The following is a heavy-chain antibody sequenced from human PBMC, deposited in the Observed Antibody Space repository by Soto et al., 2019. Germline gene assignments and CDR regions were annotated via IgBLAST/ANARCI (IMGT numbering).Heavy chain of an antibody. V-gene: IGHV3-33*01. Sequence: PGGSLRLSCVASGITFSSYGMYWVRQAPGKGLEWVAVIWHDGSKKYYADSVKGRFTISRDNSKNTLYLQMNSLRGEDTAVYYCERDLTVDCSGGSCSYYYYGMDVWGQGTTVTVSS. CDR3: ERDLTVDCSGGSCSYYYYGMDV. D-gene: IGHD2-15*01. CDR2: IWHDGSKK. CDR1: GITFSSYG. J-gene: IGHJ6*02.